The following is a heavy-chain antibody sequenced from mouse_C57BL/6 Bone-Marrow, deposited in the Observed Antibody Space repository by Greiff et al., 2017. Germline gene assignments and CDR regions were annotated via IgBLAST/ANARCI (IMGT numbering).Heavy chain of an antibody. J-gene: IGHJ2*01. Sequence: VQLQQSGAELARPGASVKLSCKASGYTFTSYGISWVKQRTGQGLEWIGEIYPRSGNTYYNEKFKGKATLTADKSSSTAYMELRSLTSDDAAVYCGARRGYYYGEDYWGQGTTLTVSS. V-gene: IGHV1-81*01. D-gene: IGHD1-1*01. CDR3: ARRGYYYGEDY. CDR1: GYTFTSYG. CDR2: IYPRSGNT.